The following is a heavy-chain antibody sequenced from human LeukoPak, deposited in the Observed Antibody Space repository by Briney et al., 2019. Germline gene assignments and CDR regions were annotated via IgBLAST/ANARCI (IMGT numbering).Heavy chain of an antibody. Sequence: KASETLSLTCTVSGGSISSYYWSWIRQPPGKGLEWIGYIYYSGSTNYNPSLKSRVTISVDTSKNQFSLKLSSVTAADTAVYYCARGVGNEGLTTWGQGTLVTVSS. CDR2: IYYSGST. V-gene: IGHV4-59*01. CDR1: GGSISSYY. CDR3: ARGVGNEGLTT. D-gene: IGHD1-26*01. J-gene: IGHJ3*01.